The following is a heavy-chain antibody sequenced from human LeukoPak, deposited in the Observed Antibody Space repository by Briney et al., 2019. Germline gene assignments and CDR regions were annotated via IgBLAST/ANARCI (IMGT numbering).Heavy chain of an antibody. D-gene: IGHD1-26*01. J-gene: IGHJ4*02. CDR3: ARGFTDGSQQFDY. CDR1: GFTFNYNA. V-gene: IGHV3-23*01. CDR2: IDGVGTGA. Sequence: GASLRLSCAASGFTFNYNAMSWVCQAPGKGLQWVSTIDGVGTGAYYAASVKGRFTISRDNSKNTLYLQMNSLRAEDTAVYYCARGFTDGSQQFDYWGQGTLVTVSS.